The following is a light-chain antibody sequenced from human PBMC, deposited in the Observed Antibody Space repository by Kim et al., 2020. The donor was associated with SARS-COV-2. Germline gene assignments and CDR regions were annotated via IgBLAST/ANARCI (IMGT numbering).Light chain of an antibody. J-gene: IGKJ1*01. CDR2: YTS. CDR3: QQADNFPWT. V-gene: IGKV1-12*01. CDR1: QAMSNR. Sequence: DIQMTQSPSSVSASVGDRVTITCRASQAMSNRLAWYQQKPGKVPKLLIYYTSNMRRGVPSRFSGSGSATDFTLTITSLQPDDFATYYCQQADNFPWTFVQGTKGDIK.